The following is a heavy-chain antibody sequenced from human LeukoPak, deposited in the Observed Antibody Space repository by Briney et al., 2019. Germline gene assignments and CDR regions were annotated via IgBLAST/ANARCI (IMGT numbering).Heavy chain of an antibody. CDR3: AKERPLRGYSYGGFDY. J-gene: IGHJ4*02. D-gene: IGHD5-18*01. V-gene: IGHV3-30*02. CDR1: GFTFSDYG. CDR2: IRFDGTNK. Sequence: GGSLRLSCAASGFTFSDYGMHWVRQAPGKGLDWVTFIRFDGTNKFDADSVKGRFTVSRDNSKTTLYLQMNSLRAEDTAVYYCAKERPLRGYSYGGFDYWGQGTLVTVSS.